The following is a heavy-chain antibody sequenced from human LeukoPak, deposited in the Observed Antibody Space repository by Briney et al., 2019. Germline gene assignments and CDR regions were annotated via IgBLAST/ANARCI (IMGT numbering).Heavy chain of an antibody. D-gene: IGHD3-22*01. CDR1: GGSISSGDYY. CDR2: IYYSGST. J-gene: IGHJ6*02. Sequence: PSETLSLTCTVSGGSISSGDYYWSWIRQPPGKGLEWIGYIYYSGSTYYNPSLKSRVTISVDTSKNQFSLKLSSVTAADTAVYYCARDRRYYDTSGTVYYDAMDVWGQGTTVTVSS. CDR3: ARDRRYYDTSGTVYYDAMDV. V-gene: IGHV4-30-4*02.